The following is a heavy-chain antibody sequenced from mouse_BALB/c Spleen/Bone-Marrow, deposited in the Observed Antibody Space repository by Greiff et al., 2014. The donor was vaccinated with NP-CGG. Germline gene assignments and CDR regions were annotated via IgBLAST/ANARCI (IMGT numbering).Heavy chain of an antibody. CDR3: ARYATATYWFAY. V-gene: IGHV1S81*02. CDR1: GYTFTSYW. CDR2: INPSNGRT. D-gene: IGHD1-2*01. Sequence: VKLVESGAELVKPGASVKLSCKASGYTFTSYWMHWVKQRPGQGLEWIGEINPSNGRTNYNEKFKSKATLTVDKSSSTACMQLSSLTSEDSAVYYCARYATATYWFAYWGQGTLVTVSA. J-gene: IGHJ3*01.